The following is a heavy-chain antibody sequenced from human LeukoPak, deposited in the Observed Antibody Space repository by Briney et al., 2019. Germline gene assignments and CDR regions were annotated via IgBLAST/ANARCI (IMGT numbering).Heavy chain of an antibody. CDR1: GFTFSDYY. CDR2: IKSKTDGGTT. J-gene: IGHJ4*02. V-gene: IGHV3-15*01. CDR3: TSTIGDY. Sequence: GGSLRLSCAASGFTFSDYYMSWVRQAPGKGLEWVGRIKSKTDGGTTDYAAPVKGRFTISRDDSKNTLYLQMNGLKTEDTAVYYCTSTIGDYWGQGTLVTVSS. D-gene: IGHD2-8*01.